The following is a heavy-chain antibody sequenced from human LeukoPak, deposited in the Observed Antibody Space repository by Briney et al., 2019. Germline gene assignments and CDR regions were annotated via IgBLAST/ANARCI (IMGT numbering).Heavy chain of an antibody. Sequence: SQTLSLTCAVYGGSFSGYYWSWIRQPPGKGLEWIGEINHSGSTNYNPSLKSRVTISVDTSKNQFSLKLSSVTAADTAVYYCVVRSSSWYGKKRGYYYMDVWGKGTTVTVSS. CDR2: INHSGST. CDR3: VVRSSSWYGKKRGYYYMDV. V-gene: IGHV4-34*01. J-gene: IGHJ6*03. CDR1: GGSFSGYY. D-gene: IGHD6-13*01.